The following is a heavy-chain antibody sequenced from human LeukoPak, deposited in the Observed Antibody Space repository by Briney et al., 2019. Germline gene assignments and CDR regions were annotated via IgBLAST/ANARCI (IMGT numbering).Heavy chain of an antibody. CDR2: ISYDGTNK. Sequence: GGSLRLSCAASGFTLSTYAMSWVRQAPGKGLEWVAVISYDGTNKYCADSVKGRFTISRDNTKNTVSLQMNSLRAEDTAVYFCAKDSYGMDVWGQGTTVTVSS. CDR1: GFTLSTYA. J-gene: IGHJ6*02. V-gene: IGHV3-30-3*01. CDR3: AKDSYGMDV.